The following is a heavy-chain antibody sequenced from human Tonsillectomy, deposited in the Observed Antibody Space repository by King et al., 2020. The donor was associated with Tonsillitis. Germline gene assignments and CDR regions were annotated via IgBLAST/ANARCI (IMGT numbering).Heavy chain of an antibody. CDR1: GGSFSDYY. Sequence: VQLQQWGAGLLKPSETLSLTCAVYGGSFSDYYWSWIRQPPGKGLESIGEINHSGSTNYNPSLKSRVTVSVDTSKNQFSLKLNSVTAADTAVYYCARGHEYYYDSSGSVYFDYWGQGTLVTVSS. CDR3: ARGHEYYYDSSGSVYFDY. J-gene: IGHJ4*02. D-gene: IGHD3-22*01. V-gene: IGHV4-34*01. CDR2: INHSGST.